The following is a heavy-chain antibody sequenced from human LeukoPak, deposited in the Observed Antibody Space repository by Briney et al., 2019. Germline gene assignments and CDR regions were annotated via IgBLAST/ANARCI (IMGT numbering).Heavy chain of an antibody. V-gene: IGHV3-48*01. CDR3: ARRVNYYDSSGYYYDDAFDI. D-gene: IGHD3-22*01. CDR1: GFTFSSYS. Sequence: GGSLRLSCAASGFTFSSYSMNWVRQAPGKGLEWVSYISSSSSTICYADSVKGRFTISRDNAKNSLYLQMNSLRAEDTAVYYCARRVNYYDSSGYYYDDAFDIWGQGTMVTVSS. CDR2: ISSSSSTI. J-gene: IGHJ3*02.